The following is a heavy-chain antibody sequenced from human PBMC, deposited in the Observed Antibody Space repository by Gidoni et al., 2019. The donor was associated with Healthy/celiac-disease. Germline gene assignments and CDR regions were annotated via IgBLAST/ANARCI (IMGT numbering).Heavy chain of an antibody. V-gene: IGHV4-34*01. CDR1: GGSFSGYF. Sequence: QVQLQQWGAGLLKPSQTLSLTCAVYGGSFSGYFWSWIRQPPGKGLEWIGEINHSGSTNYNPALKSRVTISVDTSKNQFSLKLSSVTAADTAGYYCARGRAFDYWGQGTLVTVSS. CDR2: INHSGST. CDR3: ARGRAFDY. J-gene: IGHJ4*02.